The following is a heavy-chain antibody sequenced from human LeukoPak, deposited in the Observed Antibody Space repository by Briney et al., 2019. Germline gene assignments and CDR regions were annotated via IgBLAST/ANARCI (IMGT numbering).Heavy chain of an antibody. Sequence: PSETLSLTCTVSGGSISHYYWSWIRQPPEKGLEWIGYTYYGGSTKFNPSLKSRVAISVDTSKNQFSLKLSSVTAADTAVYFCARHGASGSYLYYFDYWGQGTLVTVSS. D-gene: IGHD1-26*01. CDR1: GGSISHYY. V-gene: IGHV4-59*08. CDR2: TYYGGST. J-gene: IGHJ4*02. CDR3: ARHGASGSYLYYFDY.